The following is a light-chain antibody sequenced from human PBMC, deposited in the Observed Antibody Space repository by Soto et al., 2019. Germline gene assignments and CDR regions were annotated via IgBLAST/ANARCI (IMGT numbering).Light chain of an antibody. CDR2: GAS. CDR1: QSVSSSS. J-gene: IGKJ4*01. CDR3: QQYQNWPLT. V-gene: IGKV3-15*01. Sequence: EIVLTQSPGTLSLSPGERATLSCRASQSVSSSSLAWYQQKPGQSPRLLIYGASTRATGIPARFSGSGSGTEFTLSISSLQSEDVAVYYCQQYQNWPLTFGGGTKVEIK.